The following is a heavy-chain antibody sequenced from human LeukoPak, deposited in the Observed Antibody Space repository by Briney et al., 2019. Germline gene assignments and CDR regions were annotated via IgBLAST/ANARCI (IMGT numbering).Heavy chain of an antibody. V-gene: IGHV3-23*01. CDR1: GFSFSSYA. Sequence: GGSLTLSCAASGFSFSSYAMSWVRQAPGKGLEWVSSISGSGDNTYYAESVKGRFTISRDNSKNTLFLQMNSLRAEDTAVFYGAKRSAYTTGWFFDFWGQGTLVTVSS. D-gene: IGHD6-19*01. CDR3: AKRSAYTTGWFFDF. J-gene: IGHJ4*02. CDR2: ISGSGDNT.